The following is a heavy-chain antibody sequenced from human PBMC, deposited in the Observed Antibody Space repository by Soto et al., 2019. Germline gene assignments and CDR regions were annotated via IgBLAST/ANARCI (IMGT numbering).Heavy chain of an antibody. CDR3: ARGASGVPPYYYYGMDV. CDR2: IYTSGST. J-gene: IGHJ6*02. D-gene: IGHD3-10*01. CDR1: GGSISSYY. Sequence: SETLSLTCTVSGGSISSYYWSWIRQPAGKGLEWIGRIYTSGSTNYNPSLKSRVTMSVDTSKNQFSLKLSSVTAADTAVYYCARGASGVPPYYYYGMDVWGQGTTVTVSS. V-gene: IGHV4-4*07.